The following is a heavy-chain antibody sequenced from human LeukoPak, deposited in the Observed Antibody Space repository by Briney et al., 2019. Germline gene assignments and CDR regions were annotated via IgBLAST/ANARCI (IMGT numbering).Heavy chain of an antibody. CDR2: ISYDGSNK. J-gene: IGHJ4*02. CDR3: AKGRYSGYDSRYFDY. D-gene: IGHD5-12*01. Sequence: GRSLRLSCAASGFTFSSYAMHWVRQAPGKGLEWVAVISYDGSNKYYADSVKGRFTISRDNSKNTLYLQMNSLRAEDTAVYYCAKGRYSGYDSRYFDYWGQGTLVTVSS. CDR1: GFTFSSYA. V-gene: IGHV3-30*04.